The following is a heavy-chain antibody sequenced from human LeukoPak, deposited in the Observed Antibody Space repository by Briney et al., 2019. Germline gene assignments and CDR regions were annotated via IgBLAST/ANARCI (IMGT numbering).Heavy chain of an antibody. Sequence: PSETLSLTCAVYGGSFSGYYWSWIRQPPGKGLEWIGEINHSRSTNYNPSLKSRVTISVDTSKNQFSLKLSSVTAADTAVYYCARGQKEGDIVVVPAAIGGYYFDYWGQGTLVTVSS. V-gene: IGHV4-34*01. CDR1: GGSFSGYY. CDR3: ARGQKEGDIVVVPAAIGGYYFDY. D-gene: IGHD2-2*02. J-gene: IGHJ4*02. CDR2: INHSRST.